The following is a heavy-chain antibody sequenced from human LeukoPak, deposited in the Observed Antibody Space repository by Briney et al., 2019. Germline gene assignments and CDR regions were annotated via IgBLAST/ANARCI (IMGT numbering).Heavy chain of an antibody. D-gene: IGHD6-6*01. CDR2: ISSSSSYI. V-gene: IGHV3-21*01. J-gene: IGHJ4*02. CDR3: ARDKQLVPDY. CDR1: GFTFSSYS. Sequence: GGSLRLSCAASGFTFSSYSMSWVRQAPGKGLEWVSSISSSSSYIYYADSVKGRFTISRDNAKNSLYLQMNSLRAEDTAVYYCARDKQLVPDYWGQGTLVTVSS.